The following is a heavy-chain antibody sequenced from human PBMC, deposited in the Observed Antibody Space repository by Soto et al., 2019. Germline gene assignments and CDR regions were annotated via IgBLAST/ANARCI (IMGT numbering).Heavy chain of an antibody. V-gene: IGHV6-1*01. D-gene: IGHD3-10*01. CDR3: AGEYFGSGTYGMDV. CDR1: GDSVSSDSAA. J-gene: IGHJ6*02. Sequence: SQTLSLTCVISGDSVSSDSAAWNWIRQSPSRGLEWLGRTYFRSKWYNDYVISLKGRIIINPDTSRNQFSLQLDSVTPEDTAVYYCAGEYFGSGTYGMDVWAQGTKVTVS. CDR2: TYFRSKWYN.